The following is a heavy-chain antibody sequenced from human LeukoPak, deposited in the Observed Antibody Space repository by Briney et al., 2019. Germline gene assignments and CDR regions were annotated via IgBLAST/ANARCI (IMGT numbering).Heavy chain of an antibody. D-gene: IGHD6-6*01. Sequence: SETLSLTCTVSGGSISSSRYYWGWIRQPPGKGLEWIGSIYYSGSTYYNPSLQSRVTISIDTSKNQFSLKLSSVIAADTAVYYCASILLYSGSSGIGYWGQGILVTVSS. V-gene: IGHV4-39*01. J-gene: IGHJ4*02. CDR3: ASILLYSGSSGIGY. CDR2: IYYSGST. CDR1: GGSISSSRYY.